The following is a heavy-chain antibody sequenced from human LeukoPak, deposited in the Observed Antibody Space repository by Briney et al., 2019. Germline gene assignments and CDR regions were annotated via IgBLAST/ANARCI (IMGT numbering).Heavy chain of an antibody. V-gene: IGHV1-46*01. CDR1: GFTFIKYY. CDR2: INPSGGST. CDR3: ASIYGSGSYYNDY. Sequence: ASVKVSCKASGFTFIKYYMHWVRQAPGQGLEWMGIINPSGGSTSYAQKFQGRVTMTRDTSTSTVYMELSSLRSEDTAVYYCASIYGSGSYYNDYWGQGTLVTVSS. D-gene: IGHD3-10*01. J-gene: IGHJ4*02.